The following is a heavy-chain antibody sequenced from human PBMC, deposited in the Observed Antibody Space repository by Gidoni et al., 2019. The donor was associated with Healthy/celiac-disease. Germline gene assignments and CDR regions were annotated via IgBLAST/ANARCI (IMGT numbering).Heavy chain of an antibody. CDR1: GGSIRSYY. V-gene: IGHV4-4*07. CDR3: AREPSYSSSWPVFDY. CDR2: IYTSGST. Sequence: QVQLQESGPGLVKPSETLSLTCTVSGGSIRSYYWSWIRPPAGKGLEWIGRIYTSGSTNYNPSLKSRVTMSVDTSKNQFSLKLSSVTAADTAVYYCAREPSYSSSWPVFDYWGQGTLVTVSS. D-gene: IGHD6-13*01. J-gene: IGHJ4*02.